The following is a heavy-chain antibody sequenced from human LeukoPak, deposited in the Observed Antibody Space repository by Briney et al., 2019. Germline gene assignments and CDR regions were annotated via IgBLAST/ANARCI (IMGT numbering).Heavy chain of an antibody. D-gene: IGHD3-22*01. Sequence: GGSLRLSCAASGFTFSSYGMHWVRQAPGKGLEWVAFIRYDGSNKYYADSVKGRFTISRDNSKNTLYLQMNSLRAEDTAVYYCARGRWLTVDYWGQGTLVTVSS. CDR2: IRYDGSNK. J-gene: IGHJ4*02. CDR3: ARGRWLTVDY. CDR1: GFTFSSYG. V-gene: IGHV3-30*02.